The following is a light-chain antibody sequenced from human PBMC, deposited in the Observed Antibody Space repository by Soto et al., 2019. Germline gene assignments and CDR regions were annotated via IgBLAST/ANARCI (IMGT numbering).Light chain of an antibody. CDR3: QQYESISLT. J-gene: IGKJ4*01. CDR2: KAS. V-gene: IGKV1-5*03. CDR1: QSISSW. Sequence: DIPMTQSPSTLSASVGDRVTITCRASQSISSWLAWYQQKPGKAPNLLIYKASSLESGVPSRFSGSGSGTEFTLTISSLQPDDFATYYCQQYESISLTFGGGTRVEIK.